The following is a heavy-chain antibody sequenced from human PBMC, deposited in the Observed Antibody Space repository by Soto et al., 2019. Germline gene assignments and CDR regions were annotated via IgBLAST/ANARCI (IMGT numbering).Heavy chain of an antibody. J-gene: IGHJ4*02. CDR3: ARSSMVPVEYLDF. CDR1: GDSLKNHY. Sequence: SETLSLTCSVSGDSLKNHYWAWIRHSPGKGLEWIGNIYDSGSTNYSPALKSRVSMSVDTSKNLFSLKMNSVTAADTAVYYCARSSMVPVEYLDFWGQGTVVTVSS. D-gene: IGHD3-10*01. CDR2: IYDSGST. V-gene: IGHV4-59*11.